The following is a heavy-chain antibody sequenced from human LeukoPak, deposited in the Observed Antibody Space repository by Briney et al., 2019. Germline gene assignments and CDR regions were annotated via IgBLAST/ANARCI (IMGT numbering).Heavy chain of an antibody. V-gene: IGHV1-58*02. Sequence: TSVKVSCKASGFSFTSSAIQWVRHARGQRLEWIGWIDVGSGNTNYAQKFQERVTITRDMSTSTAYMELSSLRSEDTAVYYCAADRWHTVTTPPPNSFDPWGQGTLVTVSS. CDR2: IDVGSGNT. CDR1: GFSFTSSA. CDR3: AADRWHTVTTPPPNSFDP. D-gene: IGHD4-17*01. J-gene: IGHJ5*02.